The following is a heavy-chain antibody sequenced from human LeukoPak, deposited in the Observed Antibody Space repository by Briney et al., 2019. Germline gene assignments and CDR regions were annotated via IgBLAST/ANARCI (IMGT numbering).Heavy chain of an antibody. Sequence: PGGSLRLSCAASGFTFSSYAMHWVRQAPGKGLEWVAVISYDGSNKYYADSVKGRFTISRDNAKNTLYLQMNSLRAEDTAVYYCARNADYGDSNPFDYWGQGTLVTVSS. CDR3: ARNADYGDSNPFDY. CDR2: ISYDGSNK. V-gene: IGHV3-30-3*01. CDR1: GFTFSSYA. J-gene: IGHJ4*02. D-gene: IGHD4-17*01.